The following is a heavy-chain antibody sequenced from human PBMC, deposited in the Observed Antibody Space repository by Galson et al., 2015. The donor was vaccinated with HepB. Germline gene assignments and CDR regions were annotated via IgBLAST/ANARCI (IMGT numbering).Heavy chain of an antibody. CDR3: ARTFYDFWSGSHYYYYGMDV. Sequence: SLRLSCAASGFSVSNNYMSWVRQAPGKGLEWVSVIYNGGSTDYADSVKGRFTISRDNSKNTLLLQMNSLRAEDTAVYDSARTFYDFWSGSHYYYYGMDVWGQGTTVTGS. J-gene: IGHJ6*02. CDR2: IYNGGST. V-gene: IGHV3-53*01. D-gene: IGHD3-3*01. CDR1: GFSVSNNY.